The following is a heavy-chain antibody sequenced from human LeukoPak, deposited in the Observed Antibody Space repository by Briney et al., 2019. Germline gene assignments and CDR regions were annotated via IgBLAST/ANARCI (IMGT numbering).Heavy chain of an antibody. V-gene: IGHV4-61*02. CDR3: AREDYYDSSGYCYY. J-gene: IGHJ4*02. D-gene: IGHD3-22*01. Sequence: SQTLSLTCTVSGGSISSGSYYWSWIRQPAWKGLEWIGRIYTSGSTNYNPSLKSRVTISVDTSKNQFSLKLSSVTAADTAVYYCAREDYYDSSGYCYYWGQGTLVTVSS. CDR1: GGSISSGSYY. CDR2: IYTSGST.